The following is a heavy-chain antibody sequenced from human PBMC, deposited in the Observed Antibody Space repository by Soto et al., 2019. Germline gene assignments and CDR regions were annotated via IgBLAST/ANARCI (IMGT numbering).Heavy chain of an antibody. Sequence: PSETLSLTCTVSGGSISSGDYYWSWIRQPPGKGLEWIGYIYYSGSTYYNPSLKSRVTISVDTSKNQFSLKLSSVTAADTAVYYCARVFRKGDIVLMVYAPAGWFDPWGQGTLVTVSS. CDR1: GGSISSGDYY. V-gene: IGHV4-30-4*01. J-gene: IGHJ5*02. CDR2: IYYSGST. CDR3: ARVFRKGDIVLMVYAPAGWFDP. D-gene: IGHD2-8*01.